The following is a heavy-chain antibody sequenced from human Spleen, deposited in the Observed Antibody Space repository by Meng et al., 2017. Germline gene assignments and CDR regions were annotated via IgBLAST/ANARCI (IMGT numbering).Heavy chain of an antibody. V-gene: IGHV4-39*01. Sequence: QPQLQESGPGLVKPSETLSLTCTVSDDAIFTSGYYWGWIRQSPGKGLEWIGSIGHAGYTYYTPSLKSRVVVSLDTSKSQFSLKLTSVTAADTAVYYCVRSSGWVRTGFDPWGQGTLVTVSS. CDR2: IGHAGYT. D-gene: IGHD6-19*01. CDR3: VRSSGWVRTGFDP. CDR1: DDAIFTSGYY. J-gene: IGHJ5*02.